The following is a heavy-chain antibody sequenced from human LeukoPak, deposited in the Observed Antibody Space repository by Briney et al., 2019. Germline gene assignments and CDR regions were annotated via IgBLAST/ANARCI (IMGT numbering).Heavy chain of an antibody. CDR1: GGSISTSSYY. Sequence: SETLSLTCTVSGGSISTSSYYWGWIRQPPGRGLECIGSISYSGSTYYNPSLKSRVTISVDTSKNQFSLKLTSVTASDTAVYYCARVLYSSGWYDWFDPWGQGTLVTVSS. V-gene: IGHV4-39*07. J-gene: IGHJ5*02. D-gene: IGHD6-19*01. CDR3: ARVLYSSGWYDWFDP. CDR2: ISYSGST.